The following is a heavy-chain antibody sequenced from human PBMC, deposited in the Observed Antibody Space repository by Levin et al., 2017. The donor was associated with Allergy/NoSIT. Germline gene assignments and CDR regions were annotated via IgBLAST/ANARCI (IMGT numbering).Heavy chain of an antibody. J-gene: IGHJ3*02. CDR3: AKLLWFGELLPVDAFDI. Sequence: GGSLRLSCAASGFTFSSYGMHWVRQAPGKGLEWVAVISYDGSNKYYADSVKGRFTISRDNSKNTLYLQMNSLRAEDTAVYYCAKLLWFGELLPVDAFDIWGQGTMVTVSS. D-gene: IGHD3-10*01. V-gene: IGHV3-30*18. CDR1: GFTFSSYG. CDR2: ISYDGSNK.